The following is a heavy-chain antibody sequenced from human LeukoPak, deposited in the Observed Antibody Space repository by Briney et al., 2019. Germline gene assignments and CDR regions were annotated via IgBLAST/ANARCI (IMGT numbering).Heavy chain of an antibody. V-gene: IGHV3-23*01. J-gene: IGHJ4*02. CDR2: ISGSGGST. D-gene: IGHD3-22*01. Sequence: HSGGSLRLSCAASGFTFSSYAMSWVRQAPGKGLEWVSAISGSGGSTYYADSVKGRFTISRDNSKNTLYLQMNSLRAEDTAVYYCAKDQSSGYYLLFDYWGQGTLVTVSS. CDR3: AKDQSSGYYLLFDY. CDR1: GFTFSSYA.